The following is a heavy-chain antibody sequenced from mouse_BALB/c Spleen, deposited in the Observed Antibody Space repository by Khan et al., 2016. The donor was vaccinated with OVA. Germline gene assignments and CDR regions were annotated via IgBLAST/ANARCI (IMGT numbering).Heavy chain of an antibody. CDR1: GYSITSDYA. J-gene: IGHJ2*01. CDR2: ISYSGRT. CDR3: AKSVTITTVVATDFDY. D-gene: IGHD1-1*01. V-gene: IGHV3-2*02. Sequence: VQLKESGPGLVKPSQSLSLTCTVTGYSITSDYAWNWIRQFPGNKLEWMGYISYSGRTSYNPSLKSRISITRDTSKNQFFLQLNSVTTEDTATDYWAKSVTITTVVATDFDYWGQGTTLTVSS.